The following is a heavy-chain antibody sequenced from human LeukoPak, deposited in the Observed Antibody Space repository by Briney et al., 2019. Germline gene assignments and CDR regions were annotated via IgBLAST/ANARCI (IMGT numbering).Heavy chain of an antibody. D-gene: IGHD6-19*01. CDR2: ISYDGSNK. CDR1: GFTFSSYG. J-gene: IGHJ4*02. Sequence: GRSLRLSCAASGFTFSSYGMHWVRQAPGKGLEWVAVISYDGSNKYYADSVKGRFTISRDNSKNTLYLQMNSLRAEDTAVYYCAKDPQWLVRGGPASYDYYFDSWGQGTLVTVSS. CDR3: AKDPQWLVRGGPASYDYYFDS. V-gene: IGHV3-30*18.